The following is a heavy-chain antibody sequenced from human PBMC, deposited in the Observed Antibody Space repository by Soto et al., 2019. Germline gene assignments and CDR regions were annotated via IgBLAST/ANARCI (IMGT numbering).Heavy chain of an antibody. J-gene: IGHJ5*02. D-gene: IGHD1-7*01. V-gene: IGHV3-30*18. CDR1: GFTFSSYG. CDR3: AKERGGLELVSLGFDP. Sequence: PGGSLRLSGAASGFTFSSYGIHWVRQAPCKGLEWVAVISYDGINKYYADSVKGRFTISRDNSKNTLYLQMHSLRAEDTAVYYCAKERGGLELVSLGFDPCGQVTLVPVCS. CDR2: ISYDGINK.